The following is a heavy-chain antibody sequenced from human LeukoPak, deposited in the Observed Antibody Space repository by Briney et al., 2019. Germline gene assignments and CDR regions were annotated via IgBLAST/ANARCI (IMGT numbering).Heavy chain of an antibody. Sequence: ASVKVSCKASGYTFTGYYMHWVRQAPGQGLEWMGWINPNSGGTNYAQKFQGRVTMTRDTSIGTACMELSRLRSDDTAVYYCARAQGIVVVPAAMRYWGQGTLVTVSS. CDR1: GYTFTGYY. D-gene: IGHD2-2*01. V-gene: IGHV1-2*02. CDR2: INPNSGGT. J-gene: IGHJ4*02. CDR3: ARAQGIVVVPAAMRY.